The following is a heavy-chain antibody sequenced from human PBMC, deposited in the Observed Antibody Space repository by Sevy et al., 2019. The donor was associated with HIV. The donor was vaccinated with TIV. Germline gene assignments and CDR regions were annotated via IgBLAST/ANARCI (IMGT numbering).Heavy chain of an antibody. J-gene: IGHJ3*02. CDR3: ALGYSSGYYYGAFDI. CDR2: IYSGGST. D-gene: IGHD3-22*01. CDR1: GFTVSSNY. V-gene: IGHV3-53*01. Sequence: GGSLRLSCAASGFTVSSNYMSWVRQAPGKGLEWVSVIYSGGSTYYADSVKGRFTISRDNSKNTLYLQMNSLRAEDTAVYYCALGYSSGYYYGAFDIWGQGTMVTVSS.